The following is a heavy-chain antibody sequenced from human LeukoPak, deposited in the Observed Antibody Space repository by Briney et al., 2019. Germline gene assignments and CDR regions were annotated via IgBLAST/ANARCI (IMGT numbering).Heavy chain of an antibody. D-gene: IGHD3-10*01. J-gene: IGHJ6*04. V-gene: IGHV4-34*01. CDR3: ARLPYGSGYWLHREGRDV. CDR1: GGSFSGYY. CDR2: INHLGST. Sequence: SETLSFTCAVYGGSFSGYYWSWIRQPPEKGLEWIGEINHLGSTNYNPSLKSRVTISVDTSKKQFSLNLTSVTAADTAVYYCARLPYGSGYWLHREGRDVWGKGTTVTISS.